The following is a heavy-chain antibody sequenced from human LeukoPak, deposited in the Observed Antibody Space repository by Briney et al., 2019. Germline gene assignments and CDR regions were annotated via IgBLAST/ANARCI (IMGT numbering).Heavy chain of an antibody. Sequence: ASVKVSCKASGGTFSSYAISWVRQAPGQGLGWMGIINPSGGSTSYAQKFQGRVTMTRDMSTSTVYMELSSLRSEDTAVYYCARDQNVGATHNWFDPWGQGTLVTVSS. CDR3: ARDQNVGATHNWFDP. J-gene: IGHJ5*02. CDR2: INPSGGST. D-gene: IGHD1-26*01. V-gene: IGHV1-46*01. CDR1: GGTFSSYA.